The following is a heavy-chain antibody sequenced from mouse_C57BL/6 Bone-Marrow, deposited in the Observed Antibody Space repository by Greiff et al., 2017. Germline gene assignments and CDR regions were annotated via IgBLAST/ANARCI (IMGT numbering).Heavy chain of an antibody. CDR1: GYTFTSYW. Sequence: QVHVKQSGAELVKPGASVKLSCKASGYTFTSYWMHWVKQRPGRGLEWIGRIDPNSGGTKYNEKFKSKATLTVDKPSSTAYMQLSSLTSEDSAVYYCARLWLREGYFDYWGQGTTLTVSS. V-gene: IGHV1-72*01. D-gene: IGHD2-2*01. CDR2: IDPNSGGT. CDR3: ARLWLREGYFDY. J-gene: IGHJ2*01.